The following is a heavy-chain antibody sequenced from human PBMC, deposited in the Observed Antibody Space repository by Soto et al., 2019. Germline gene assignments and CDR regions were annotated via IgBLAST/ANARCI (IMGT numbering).Heavy chain of an antibody. CDR3: AKGGDCSSTSCLIPAIYYYYYYYMDV. D-gene: IGHD2-2*01. J-gene: IGHJ6*03. V-gene: IGHV3-23*01. CDR1: GFTFSSYA. Sequence: GGSLRLSCAASGFTFSSYAMSWVRQAPGKGLEWVSAISGSGGSTYYADSVKGRFTISRDNSKNTLYLQMNSLRAEDTAVYYCAKGGDCSSTSCLIPAIYYYYYYYMDVWGKGTTVTVSS. CDR2: ISGSGGST.